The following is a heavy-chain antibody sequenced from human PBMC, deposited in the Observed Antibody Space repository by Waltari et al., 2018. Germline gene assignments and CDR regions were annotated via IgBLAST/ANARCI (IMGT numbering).Heavy chain of an antibody. J-gene: IGHJ4*02. CDR3: ACQMRDTAMDLFDY. D-gene: IGHD5-18*01. CDR1: GGTFSSYA. V-gene: IGHV1-69*05. CDR2: IIPIFGTA. Sequence: GAEVKKPGSSVKVSCKASGGTFSSYAISWVRQAPGQGLEWMGGIIPIFGTANYAQKFQGRVTITTDESTSTAYMELSSLRSEDTAVYYCACQMRDTAMDLFDYWGQGTLVTVSS.